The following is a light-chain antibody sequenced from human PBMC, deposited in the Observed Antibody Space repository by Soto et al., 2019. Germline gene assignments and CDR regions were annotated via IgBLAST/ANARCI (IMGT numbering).Light chain of an antibody. V-gene: IGKV4-1*01. CDR2: WAS. J-gene: IGKJ4*01. Sequence: DIVMTQSPDSLTVSLGERATINCKSSQSVLYSSNNKNYLTWYQQKPGQPPKLLIYWASTRESGVPDRFSGSRSGTDFTLTISSLQAEDVAVYYCQQYYSIPPTFGGGTKVEIK. CDR3: QQYYSIPPT. CDR1: QSVLYSSNNKNY.